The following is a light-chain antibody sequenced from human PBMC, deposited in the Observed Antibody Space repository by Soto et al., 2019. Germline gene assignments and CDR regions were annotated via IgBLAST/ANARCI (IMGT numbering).Light chain of an antibody. V-gene: IGLV2-23*03. CDR2: EGS. J-gene: IGLJ2*01. CDR3: CSYAGSISFVV. Sequence: QSVLTQPASVSGSPGQSITISCTGTSGDVGSYDLVSWYQQHPDKAPKLIIYEGSRRPSGVSNRFSGSKSGNTASLTISGLQAEDEADYYCCSYAGSISFVVFGGGTKLTVL. CDR1: SGDVGSYDL.